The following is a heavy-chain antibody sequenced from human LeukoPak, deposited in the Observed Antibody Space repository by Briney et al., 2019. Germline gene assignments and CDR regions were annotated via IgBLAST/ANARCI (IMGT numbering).Heavy chain of an antibody. CDR3: ARDGPRIAALGEDFDY. V-gene: IGHV1-46*01. Sequence: GASVKVSCRASGYTFTSYYMHWVRHAPGQGLEWMGIINPSGGSTSYAQKFQGRVTMTRDTSTSTVYMELSSLRSEDTAVYYCARDGPRIAALGEDFDYWGQGTLVTVSS. D-gene: IGHD6-6*01. J-gene: IGHJ4*02. CDR1: GYTFTSYY. CDR2: INPSGGST.